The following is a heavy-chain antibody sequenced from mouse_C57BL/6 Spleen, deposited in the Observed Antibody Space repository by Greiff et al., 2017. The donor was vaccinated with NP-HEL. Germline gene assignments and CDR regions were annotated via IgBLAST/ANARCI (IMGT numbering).Heavy chain of an antibody. CDR1: GFSLTSYC. V-gene: IGHV2-2*01. CDR3: ARKSRRDYAMDY. CDR2: IWSGGST. J-gene: IGHJ4*01. Sequence: VQLQQSGPGLVQPSQCLSITCTASGFSLTSYCVHWVRQSPGKGLEWLGVIWSGGSTNYNSAFISSLSISKVNSKSQVFFKMNSLQADATAIYYCARKSRRDYAMDYWGQGTSVTVSS.